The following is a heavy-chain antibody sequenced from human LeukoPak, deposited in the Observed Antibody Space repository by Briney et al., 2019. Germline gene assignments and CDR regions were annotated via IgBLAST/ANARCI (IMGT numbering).Heavy chain of an antibody. CDR2: INPNSGGT. CDR1: GYTLTGYY. D-gene: IGHD3-10*01. V-gene: IGHV1-2*02. CDR3: ARTKKLDYYGSGSYLGY. J-gene: IGHJ4*02. Sequence: ASVKVSCKASGYTLTGYYMHWVRQAPGQGLEWMGWINPNSGGTNYAQKFQGRVTMTRDTSISTAYMELSRLRSDDTAVYYCARTKKLDYYGSGSYLGYWGQGTLVTVSS.